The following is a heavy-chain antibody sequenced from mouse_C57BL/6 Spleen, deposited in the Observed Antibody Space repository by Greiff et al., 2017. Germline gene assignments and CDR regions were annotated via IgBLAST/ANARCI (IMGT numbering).Heavy chain of an antibody. J-gene: IGHJ2*01. Sequence: VQLQQSGAELARPGASVKMSCKASGYTFTSYTMHWVKQRPGQGLEWIGYINPSSGYTKYNQKFKDKATLTADKSSSTAYMQLSSLTSEDSAVYYCASGSLFDYWGQGTTLTVSS. D-gene: IGHD4-1*01. CDR3: ASGSLFDY. CDR1: GYTFTSYT. CDR2: INPSSGYT. V-gene: IGHV1-4*01.